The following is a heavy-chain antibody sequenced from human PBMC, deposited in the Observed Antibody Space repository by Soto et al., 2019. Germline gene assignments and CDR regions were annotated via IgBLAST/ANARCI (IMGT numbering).Heavy chain of an antibody. J-gene: IGHJ3*02. CDR2: IYYNGDT. CDR3: ARFSGNAFDI. V-gene: IGHV4-39*01. CDR1: GGSISSSSYN. Sequence: SETLSLTCSVSGGSISSSSYNWDWIRQPPGKGLEWIGTIYYNGDTDYNPSLKSRAAISVDASDFQFSQKLASVTAADTSIYYCARFSGNAFDIWGHGTMVTVSS.